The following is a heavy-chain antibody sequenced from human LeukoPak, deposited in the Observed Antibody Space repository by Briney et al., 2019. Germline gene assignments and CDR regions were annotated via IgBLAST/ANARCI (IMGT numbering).Heavy chain of an antibody. V-gene: IGHV5-51*01. D-gene: IGHD6-19*01. CDR3: AWGPGGAAGLYFDC. CDR2: TYPDDSDT. Sequence: HRESLKISCKASGYNFTTYWIAWVRQMPGKVLECMGITYPDDSDTRYSPAFQGQGSIADDKSINNAFLQWRSLKARDNAMEYCAWGPGGAAGLYFDCWGQGALVTVSS. CDR1: GYNFTTYW. J-gene: IGHJ4*02.